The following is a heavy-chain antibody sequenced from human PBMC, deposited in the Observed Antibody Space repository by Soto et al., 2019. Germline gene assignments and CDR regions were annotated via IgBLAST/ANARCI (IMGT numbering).Heavy chain of an antibody. Sequence: QVQLVESGGGVVQPGRSLRLSCAASGFTFSSYGMHWVRQAPGKGLEWVAVISYDGSNKYYADSVKGRFTISRDNSKNTLYLQMNSLRVEDTAVYYCSKVNIVGATTAYYYYYGMDVWGQGTTVTVSS. D-gene: IGHD1-26*01. CDR1: GFTFSSYG. CDR3: SKVNIVGATTAYYYYYGMDV. CDR2: ISYDGSNK. J-gene: IGHJ6*02. V-gene: IGHV3-30*18.